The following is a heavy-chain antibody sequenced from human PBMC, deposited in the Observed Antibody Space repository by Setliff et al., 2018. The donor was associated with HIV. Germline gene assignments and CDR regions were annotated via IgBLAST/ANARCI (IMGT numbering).Heavy chain of an antibody. V-gene: IGHV4-39*01. CDR2: IYFTGST. D-gene: IGHD1-26*01. J-gene: IGHJ6*03. Sequence: SETLSLTCTVSGASISSSSHHWAWIRQPPGKGLEYIGNIYFTGSTHHNPSLESRVATSVDTSKNQFSLKLSSVTAADTAVYYCARIVRWELVATSTFFYYYMDVWGKGTTVTVSS. CDR1: GASISSSSHH. CDR3: ARIVRWELVATSTFFYYYMDV.